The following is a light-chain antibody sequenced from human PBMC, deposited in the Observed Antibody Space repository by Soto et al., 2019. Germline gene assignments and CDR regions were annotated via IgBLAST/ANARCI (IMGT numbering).Light chain of an antibody. CDR2: DVS. J-gene: IGKJ5*01. Sequence: DIQMTQSPSTLSASVGDRVTITCRASQSISSWLAWYQQKPGKAPKLLLYDVSTLERGVPSRFSGSGSGTEFTLTISNLQPEDFATYYCQQLKSYPSITFGQGTRLEIK. CDR3: QQLKSYPSIT. V-gene: IGKV1-5*01. CDR1: QSISSW.